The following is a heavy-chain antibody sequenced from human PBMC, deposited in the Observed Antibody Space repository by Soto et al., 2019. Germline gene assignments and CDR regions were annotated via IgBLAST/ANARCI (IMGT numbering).Heavy chain of an antibody. CDR3: ARGRYGDY. D-gene: IGHD1-1*01. Sequence: QVHLVQSGAEVKKPGASVKVSCKGSGYDFTTYGITWVRQAPGQGLEWMAWISAHNGNTDYAQQLQGRVTVTRDTSTSTAYMELRSLRSADTAVYYCARGRYGDYWGQGALVTVSS. V-gene: IGHV1-18*01. CDR1: GYDFTTYG. J-gene: IGHJ4*02. CDR2: ISAHNGNT.